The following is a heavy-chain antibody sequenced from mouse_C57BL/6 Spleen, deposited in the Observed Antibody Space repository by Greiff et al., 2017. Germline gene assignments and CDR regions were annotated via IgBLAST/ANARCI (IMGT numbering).Heavy chain of an antibody. CDR1: GYTFTDYY. CDR2: INPNNGGT. CDR3: ARCYGNYVIFDY. D-gene: IGHD2-1*01. J-gene: IGHJ2*01. Sequence: VQLQQSGPELVKPGASVKISCKASGYTFTDYYMNWVKQSHGKSLEWIGDINPNNGGTSYNQKFKGKATLTVDKSSSTAYMELRSLTSEDSAVYYCARCYGNYVIFDYWGQGTTLTVSS. V-gene: IGHV1-26*01.